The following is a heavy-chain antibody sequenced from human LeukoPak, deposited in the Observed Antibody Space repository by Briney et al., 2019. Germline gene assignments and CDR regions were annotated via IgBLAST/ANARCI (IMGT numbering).Heavy chain of an antibody. CDR2: IYYSGST. D-gene: IGHD6-13*01. CDR3: ARHGPAALGTDYFDG. Sequence: SETLSLSCTVSGGSIDSWYWSWIRQPPGKGLEWIGYIYYSGSTNYNPSLKSRVTISVDTSKNQFSLKLSSVTAADTAVYFCARHGPAALGTDYFDGWGQGTLVTVSS. J-gene: IGHJ4*02. CDR1: GGSIDSWY. V-gene: IGHV4-59*08.